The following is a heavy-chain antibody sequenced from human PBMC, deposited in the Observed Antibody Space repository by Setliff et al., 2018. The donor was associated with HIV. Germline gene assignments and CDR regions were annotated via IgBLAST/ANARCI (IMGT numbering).Heavy chain of an antibody. Sequence: ASVKVSCKASGYSFTNNDINWVRQATGQGPEWMAWINPSSGDTQYAQEFQGRVTMTRDTSISTAYMELYRLRSDDTAVYYCARVRLSAYWYFDLWGRGTLVTVSS. V-gene: IGHV1-2*02. D-gene: IGHD3-16*02. CDR2: INPSSGDT. CDR3: ARVRLSAYWYFDL. J-gene: IGHJ2*01. CDR1: GYSFTNND.